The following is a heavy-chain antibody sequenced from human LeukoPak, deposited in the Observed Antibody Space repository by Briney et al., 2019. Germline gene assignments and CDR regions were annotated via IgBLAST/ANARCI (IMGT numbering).Heavy chain of an antibody. CDR2: INPSGGST. Sequence: ASVKVSCKASGYTFTNYYMHWVRQAPGQGLEWMGIINPSGGSTGYAQKFQGRFTMTRDTSTTTVYMELSSLRSEDTAVYYCARDREEGYNSYYFDSWGQGTLVIVSS. D-gene: IGHD5-24*01. V-gene: IGHV1-46*01. J-gene: IGHJ4*02. CDR1: GYTFTNYY. CDR3: ARDREEGYNSYYFDS.